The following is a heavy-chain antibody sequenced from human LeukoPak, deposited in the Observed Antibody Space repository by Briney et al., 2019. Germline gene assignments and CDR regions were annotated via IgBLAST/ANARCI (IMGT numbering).Heavy chain of an antibody. CDR1: GGSISSYY. Sequence: SETLSLTCTVSGGSISSYYWSWIRQPPGKGLEWIGYIYYSGSTNYNPSLKSRVTISVDTSKNQFSLKLSSVTAADTAVYYCARGGAALDYWGQGTLVTVSS. CDR2: IYYSGST. CDR3: ARGGAALDY. J-gene: IGHJ4*02. V-gene: IGHV4-59*01. D-gene: IGHD6-6*01.